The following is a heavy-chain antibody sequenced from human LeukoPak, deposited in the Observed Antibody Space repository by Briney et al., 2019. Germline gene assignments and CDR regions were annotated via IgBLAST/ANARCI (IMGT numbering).Heavy chain of an antibody. CDR3: ARQSIMSLAFDI. D-gene: IGHD5/OR15-5a*01. J-gene: IGHJ3*02. CDR2: IYYSGST. V-gene: IGHV4-39*01. CDR1: GGSISSSSYY. Sequence: SETLSLTCTVSGGSISSSSYYWGWIRQPPGKGLEWIGSIYYSGSTYYNPSLKSRVTISVDTSKNQFSLKLSSVTAADTAVYYCARQSIMSLAFDIWGQGTMVTVSS.